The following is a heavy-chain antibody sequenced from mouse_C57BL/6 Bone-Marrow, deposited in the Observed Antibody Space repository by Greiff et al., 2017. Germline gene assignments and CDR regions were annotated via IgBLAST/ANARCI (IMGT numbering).Heavy chain of an antibody. CDR1: GYTFTSYW. J-gene: IGHJ3*01. V-gene: IGHV1-5*01. D-gene: IGHD2-4*01. CDR2: IYPGNSDT. CDR3: TNDDDGHWFGY. Sequence: VQLQQSGTVLARPGASVKMSCKTSGYTFTSYWMHWVQQRPGQGLEWIGAIYPGNSDTSYNQKFKGKAKLTTVTSASTAYMELSSLTNEDSAVYYCTNDDDGHWFGYWGQGTRVTVAA.